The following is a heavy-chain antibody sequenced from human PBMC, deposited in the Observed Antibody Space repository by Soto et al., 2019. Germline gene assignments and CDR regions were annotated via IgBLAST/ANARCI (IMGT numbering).Heavy chain of an antibody. Sequence: EVPLVESGGGLVKPGGSLRLSCAASGFSFSNAWMSWVRQLPGKGLEWVGHIKSKTDGGTADYAAPVKGRFTISRDDSKNTLYLQMNSLKTEDTAMFYCTTLNYGVDVWGQGTTVTVSS. CDR1: GFSFSNAW. CDR2: IKSKTDGGTA. V-gene: IGHV3-15*01. CDR3: TTLNYGVDV. J-gene: IGHJ6*02.